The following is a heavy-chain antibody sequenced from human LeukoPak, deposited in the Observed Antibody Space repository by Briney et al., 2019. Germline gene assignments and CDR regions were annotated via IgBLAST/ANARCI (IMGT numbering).Heavy chain of an antibody. D-gene: IGHD3-10*01. CDR2: INPETGAT. CDR3: ARENLNYYGSGSYLY. J-gene: IGHJ4*02. CDR1: GYPFIGYY. V-gene: IGHV1-2*02. Sequence: ASVQVSCKASGYPFIGYYIHWVRQGPGQGLKWLGWINPETGATKYAQRFEGRVTLTRDTSVTTVHMELSGLRSDDSAVYYCARENLNYYGSGSYLYWGQGSQVTVSS.